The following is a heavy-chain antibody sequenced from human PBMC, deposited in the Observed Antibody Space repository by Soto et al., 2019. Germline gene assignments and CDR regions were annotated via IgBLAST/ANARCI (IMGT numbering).Heavy chain of an antibody. V-gene: IGHV3-23*01. CDR1: GFTLNDYA. D-gene: IGHD2-15*01. J-gene: IGHJ5*02. Sequence: GGSLRLSCAASGFTLNDYAMSWVRQAPGKGLEWVSAISGSGGSTYYADSVKGRFTISRDNSKNTLYLQMNSLRAEDTAVYYCAKVTRSHRSPGVHWFDPWGQGTLVTVSS. CDR2: ISGSGGST. CDR3: AKVTRSHRSPGVHWFDP.